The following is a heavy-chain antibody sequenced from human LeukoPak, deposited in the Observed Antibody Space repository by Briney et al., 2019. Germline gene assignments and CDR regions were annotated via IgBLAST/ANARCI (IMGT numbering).Heavy chain of an antibody. D-gene: IGHD6-6*01. CDR1: GFTFTSYA. CDR3: AKMGVVAARPGTFDY. CDR2: ISGSGGST. J-gene: IGHJ4*02. V-gene: IGHV3-23*01. Sequence: PGGSLRLSCAASGFTFTSYAMSWVRQAPGKGLEWVSAISGSGGSTCHADSVKGRFTISRDNSKNTLYLQMNSLRAEDTGVYYCAKMGVVAARPGTFDYWGQGTLVTVSS.